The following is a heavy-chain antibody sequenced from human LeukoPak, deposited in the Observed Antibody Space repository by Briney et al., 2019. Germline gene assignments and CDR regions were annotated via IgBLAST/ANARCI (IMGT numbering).Heavy chain of an antibody. CDR1: GPTFRNAF. D-gene: IGHD3-3*01. CDR2: IESSTDGWTT. CDR3: TTSPGITVFGVVTDY. Sequence: GGSLRLSCAASGPTFRNAFMNWIRQAPGKGLEWVGRIESSTDGWTTDYAAPVKGRFTMSRDDSKNTLYLQMNNVKTEDTGVYYCTTSPGITVFGVVTDYWGQGTLVIVSS. V-gene: IGHV3-15*04. J-gene: IGHJ4*02.